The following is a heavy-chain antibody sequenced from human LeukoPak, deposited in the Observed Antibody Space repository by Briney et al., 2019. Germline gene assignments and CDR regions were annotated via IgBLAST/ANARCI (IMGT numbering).Heavy chain of an antibody. V-gene: IGHV4-39*07. CDR1: GGSISSSSYY. D-gene: IGHD2-8*02. CDR3: ARAWRGTRAYYYYMDV. J-gene: IGHJ6*03. CDR2: IYYSGST. Sequence: SETLSLTCTVSGGSISSSSYYWGWIRQPPGKGLEWIGSIYYSGSTYYNPSLKSRVTISVDTSKNQFSLKLSSVTAADTAVYYCARAWRGTRAYYYYMDVWGKGTTVTISS.